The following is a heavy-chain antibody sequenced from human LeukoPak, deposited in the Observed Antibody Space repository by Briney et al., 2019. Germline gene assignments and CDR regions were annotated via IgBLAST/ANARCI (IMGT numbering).Heavy chain of an antibody. CDR1: GGTFSSYA. J-gene: IGHJ6*02. Sequence: SVKVSCKASGGTFSSYAISWVRQAPGQGLEWMGGIIPIFGTANYAQKFQGRVTITADESTSTAYMELSSLRSEDTAVYYCARERGRGYDYPRSSYYYGMDVWGQGTTVTVSS. V-gene: IGHV1-69*13. CDR3: ARERGRGYDYPRSSYYYGMDV. CDR2: IIPIFGTA. D-gene: IGHD5-12*01.